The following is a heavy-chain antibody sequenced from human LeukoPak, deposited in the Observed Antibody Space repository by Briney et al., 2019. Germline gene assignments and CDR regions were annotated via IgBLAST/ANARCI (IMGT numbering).Heavy chain of an antibody. CDR2: INHSGST. Sequence: SETLSLTCAVYGGSFSGYYWSWIRQPPGKGLEWIGEINHSGSTNYNPSLKSRVTISVDTSKNQFSLKLSSVTAADTAVYYCAGTAMVPLDGAFDIWGQGTMVTVSS. V-gene: IGHV4-34*01. J-gene: IGHJ3*02. CDR3: AGTAMVPLDGAFDI. CDR1: GGSFSGYY. D-gene: IGHD5-18*01.